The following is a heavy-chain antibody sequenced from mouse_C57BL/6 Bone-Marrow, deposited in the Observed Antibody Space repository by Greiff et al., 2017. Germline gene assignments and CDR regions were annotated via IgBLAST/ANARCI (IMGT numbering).Heavy chain of an antibody. Sequence: VQLQQSGAELVKPGASVKMSCKASGYTFTTYPIEWMKQNHGKSLEWIGNFHPYNDDTKYNEKFKGKAILTVEKSYNTVYLELSRLTSDDSAVYYCARSSNFFNYIDYWGQGTTLTVSS. V-gene: IGHV1-47*01. CDR2: FHPYNDDT. J-gene: IGHJ2*01. CDR3: ARSSNFFNYIDY. CDR1: GYTFTTYP. D-gene: IGHD2-5*01.